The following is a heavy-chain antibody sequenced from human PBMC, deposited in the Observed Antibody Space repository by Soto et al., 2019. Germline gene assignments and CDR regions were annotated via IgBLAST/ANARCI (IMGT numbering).Heavy chain of an antibody. V-gene: IGHV4-34*01. CDR3: ARGSRIAARLNYYYYMEV. J-gene: IGHJ6*03. Sequence: PSETLSLTCAVYGGSFSGYYWSWIRQPPGKGLEWIGEINHSGGTNYNPSLKSRVTISVDTSKNQFSLKLSSVTAADTAVYYCARGSRIAARLNYYYYMEVWGKGTTVNVSS. CDR2: INHSGGT. D-gene: IGHD6-6*01. CDR1: GGSFSGYY.